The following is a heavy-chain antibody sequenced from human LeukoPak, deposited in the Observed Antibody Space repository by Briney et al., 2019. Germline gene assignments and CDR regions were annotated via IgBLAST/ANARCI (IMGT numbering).Heavy chain of an antibody. CDR2: ITPNADRT. Sequence: GGSLRLSCAASGFTFGSYGMSWVRQAPGKGLEWVSFITPNADRTSYADSVEGRFTISRDNPKNTLYMQMNSLRDEDTAVYYCAIMHGYYDGSGYWVQWGQGTLVTVSS. CDR1: GFTFGSYG. J-gene: IGHJ1*01. CDR3: AIMHGYYDGSGYWVQ. V-gene: IGHV3-23*01. D-gene: IGHD3-22*01.